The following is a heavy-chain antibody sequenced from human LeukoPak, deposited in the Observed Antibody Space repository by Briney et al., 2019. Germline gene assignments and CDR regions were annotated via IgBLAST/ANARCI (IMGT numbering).Heavy chain of an antibody. CDR1: GYTFTGYY. CDR2: INPNSGGT. V-gene: IGHV1-2*02. CDR3: ARAIVGHDAFDI. J-gene: IGHJ3*02. D-gene: IGHD1-26*01. Sequence: ASVKVSCKASGYTFTGYYMHWVRQAPGQGLEWMGWINPNSGGTNYAQKFQGRVTITRDTSISKAYMELSKLRSDDTAVYYCARAIVGHDAFDIWGQGTMVTVSS.